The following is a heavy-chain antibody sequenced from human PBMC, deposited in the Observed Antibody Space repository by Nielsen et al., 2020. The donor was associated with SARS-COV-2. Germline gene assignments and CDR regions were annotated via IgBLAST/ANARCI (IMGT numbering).Heavy chain of an antibody. D-gene: IGHD5-18*01. J-gene: IGHJ4*02. Sequence: ASVKVSCKASGYTFTSYAMNWVRQAPGQGLEWMGWINTNTGNPTYAQGFTGRFVFSLDTSVSTAYLQISSLKAEDTAVYYCTVIGYSYAIYYWGQGTLVTVSS. CDR1: GYTFTSYA. CDR2: INTNTGNP. CDR3: TVIGYSYAIYY. V-gene: IGHV7-4-1*02.